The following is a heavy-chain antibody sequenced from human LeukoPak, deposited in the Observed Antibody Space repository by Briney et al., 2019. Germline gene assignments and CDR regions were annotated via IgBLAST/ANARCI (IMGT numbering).Heavy chain of an antibody. J-gene: IGHJ4*02. CDR2: ISSGSSTF. CDR1: GFTFSSYA. CDR3: DCGAYSDLDPNDY. D-gene: IGHD2-21*01. Sequence: PGGSLRLSCAASGFTFSSYAMSWVRQAPGKGLEWISYISSGSSTFYYADSVKGRFTISRDNAKNSLYLQMNSLRAEDTEVYYRDCGAYSDLDPNDYWGQGTLVTVSS. V-gene: IGHV3-48*01.